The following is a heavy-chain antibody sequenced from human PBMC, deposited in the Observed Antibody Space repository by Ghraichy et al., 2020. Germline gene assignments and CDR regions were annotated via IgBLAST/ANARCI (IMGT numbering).Heavy chain of an antibody. Sequence: NIKQCGNEEYYVYSVKCQFTISSDYAKNAVYLQMNSLRAEDTALYYCAKSEDRTGWSLWVQGTLVTVSS. D-gene: IGHD6-19*01. CDR3: AKSEDRTGWSL. J-gene: IGHJ4*02. CDR2: IKQCGNEE. V-gene: IGHV3-7*01.